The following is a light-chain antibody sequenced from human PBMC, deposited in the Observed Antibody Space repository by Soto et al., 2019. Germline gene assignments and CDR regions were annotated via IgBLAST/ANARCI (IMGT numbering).Light chain of an antibody. CDR1: QSVSSSY. CDR2: GAS. Sequence: EIVLTQSPGTLSLSPGERATLSCRASQSVSSSYLAWYQQKPGQAPRPLIYGASSRAIGIPDRFSGSGSGTDFTLTINRLEPEDFAVYYCQQYGSSPWTFGQGPKVEIK. CDR3: QQYGSSPWT. V-gene: IGKV3-20*01. J-gene: IGKJ1*01.